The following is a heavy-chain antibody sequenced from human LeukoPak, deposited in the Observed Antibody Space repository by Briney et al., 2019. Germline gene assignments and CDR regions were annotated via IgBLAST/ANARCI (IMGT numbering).Heavy chain of an antibody. Sequence: GESLKISCKGSGYSFTSYWIGWVRQMPGKGLEWMGIIYPGDSDTRYSPSFQGQVTISADKSISTAYLQWSSLKASDTAMYYCARRLPPYSSSWYWFDPWGQGTLVTVSS. CDR2: IYPGDSDT. CDR1: GYSFTSYW. V-gene: IGHV5-51*01. CDR3: ARRLPPYSSSWYWFDP. D-gene: IGHD6-13*01. J-gene: IGHJ5*02.